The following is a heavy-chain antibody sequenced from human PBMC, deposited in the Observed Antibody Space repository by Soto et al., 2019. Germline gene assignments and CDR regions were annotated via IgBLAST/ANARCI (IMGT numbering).Heavy chain of an antibody. CDR1: GYSFMKYG. CDR3: AREASVLIPAAQPSRFDS. V-gene: IGHV1-18*01. D-gene: IGHD2-2*01. J-gene: IGHJ4*02. Sequence: ASVKVSCKGFGYSFMKYGINWVRQAPGQGLEWVGWISPYSGYTHSAQKFHGRLTLTTDTAASTAYMELRILRSADTALYYCAREASVLIPAAQPSRFDSWGQGTLVTAPQ. CDR2: ISPYSGYT.